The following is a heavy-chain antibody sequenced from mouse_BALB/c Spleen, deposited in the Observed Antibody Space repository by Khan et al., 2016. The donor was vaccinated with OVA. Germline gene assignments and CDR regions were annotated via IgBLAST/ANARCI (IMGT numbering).Heavy chain of an antibody. J-gene: IGHJ1*01. Sequence: QIQLVQSGPELKKPGETVKISCKASGYTFTNYGMNWVKQAPGKGLQWMGWINTYTGEPTYADDFKGRVAFSLETSASTAYLQINNLKNEDTATYCCASYGYWYFDVWGAGTTVTVSS. CDR2: INTYTGEP. V-gene: IGHV9-3-1*01. CDR1: GYTFTNYG. CDR3: ASYGYWYFDV. D-gene: IGHD1-1*02.